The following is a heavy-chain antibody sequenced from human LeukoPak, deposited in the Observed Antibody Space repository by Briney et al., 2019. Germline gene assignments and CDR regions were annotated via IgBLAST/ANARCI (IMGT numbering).Heavy chain of an antibody. CDR3: AKDFYGDYSGSCFDY. Sequence: PGGALRLSRAASGFTLSYHYKGWGPPAPGKGLGGVAFIRYDGSNKYYADSVKGRFTTSRDNSKNTLYLQMNSLRAEDTAVYCCAKDFYGDYSGSCFDYWGQGTLVTVSS. J-gene: IGHJ4*02. CDR2: IRYDGSNK. CDR1: GFTLSYHY. V-gene: IGHV3-30*02. D-gene: IGHD4-17*01.